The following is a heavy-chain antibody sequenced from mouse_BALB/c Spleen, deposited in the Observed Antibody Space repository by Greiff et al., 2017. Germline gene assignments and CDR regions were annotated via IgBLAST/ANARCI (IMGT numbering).Heavy chain of an antibody. Sequence: EVKLQESGGDLVKPGGSLKLSCAASGFTFSSYGMSWVRQTPDKRLEWVATISSGGSYTYYPDSVKGRFTISRDNAKNTLYLQMSSLKSEDTAMYYCARQGYGNYYAMDYWGQGTSVTVSS. V-gene: IGHV5-6*01. CDR2: ISSGGSYT. CDR3: ARQGYGNYYAMDY. D-gene: IGHD2-10*02. J-gene: IGHJ4*01. CDR1: GFTFSSYG.